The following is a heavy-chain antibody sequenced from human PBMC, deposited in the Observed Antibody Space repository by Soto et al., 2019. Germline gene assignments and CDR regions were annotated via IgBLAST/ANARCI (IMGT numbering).Heavy chain of an antibody. D-gene: IGHD3-3*01. J-gene: IGHJ4*02. Sequence: GGSLRLSCAASGFTFSSYEMNWVRQAPGKGLEWVSYISSSGSTIYYADSVKGRFTISRDNAKNSLYLQMNSLRAEDTAVYYCARARSGYYFYWGQGTLVTVSS. CDR3: ARARSGYYFY. V-gene: IGHV3-48*03. CDR2: ISSSGSTI. CDR1: GFTFSSYE.